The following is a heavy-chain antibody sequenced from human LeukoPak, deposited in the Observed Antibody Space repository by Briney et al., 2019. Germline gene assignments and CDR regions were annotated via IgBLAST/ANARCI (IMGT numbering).Heavy chain of an antibody. J-gene: IGHJ2*01. V-gene: IGHV4-34*01. CDR1: GGSFSGYY. CDR3: ARHDCSGGTCLGFDL. D-gene: IGHD2-15*01. Sequence: KTSETLSLTCAVYGGSFSGYYWSWIRQTPGKGLEWIGEINHSGSTKYNPSLKSRVTISVDTSKNQFSLRLSSVTAADTAVYYCARHDCSGGTCLGFDLWGRGTLATVSS. CDR2: INHSGST.